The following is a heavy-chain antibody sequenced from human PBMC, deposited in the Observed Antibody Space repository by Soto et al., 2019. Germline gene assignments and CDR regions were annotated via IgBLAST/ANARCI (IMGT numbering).Heavy chain of an antibody. D-gene: IGHD6-13*01. CDR2: ISGSGGST. J-gene: IGHJ4*02. Sequence: GGSLRLSCAASGFTFSSYAMSWVRQAPGKGLEWVSAISGSGGSTYYADSVKGRFTISRDNSKNTLYLQMNSLRAEDTAVYYCAKSGFAAAGPTAPPFFDYWGQGTLVTVSS. CDR3: AKSGFAAAGPTAPPFFDY. V-gene: IGHV3-23*01. CDR1: GFTFSSYA.